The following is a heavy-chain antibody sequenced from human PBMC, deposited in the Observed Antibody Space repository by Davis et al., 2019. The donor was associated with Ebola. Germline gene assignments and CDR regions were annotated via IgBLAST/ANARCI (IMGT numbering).Heavy chain of an antibody. J-gene: IGHJ6*02. CDR2: SYTSCTT. CDR1: GFNVRSNY. Sequence: GESLKISCAASGFNVRSNYISWVRQAPGKGLEWISVSYTSCTTRCVDYADSVKGRFTVSRDNSKNTVFLQMNSLTAEDTAVYYCARSSIAARPGYYYGMDVWGQGTTVTVSS. CDR3: ARSSIAARPGYYYGMDV. D-gene: IGHD6-6*01. V-gene: IGHV3-66*01.